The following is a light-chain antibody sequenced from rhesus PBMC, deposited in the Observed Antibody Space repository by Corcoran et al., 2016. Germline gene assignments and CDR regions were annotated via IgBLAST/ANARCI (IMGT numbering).Light chain of an antibody. CDR1: ENVNNY. CDR3: QHNYGTPFT. CDR2: KAS. V-gene: IGKV1-74*01. J-gene: IGKJ3*01. Sequence: DIQMTQSPSSLSASVGDRVTITCRASENVNNYLNWYQQKPGKAPKLLIYKASTLQSGVPSRFSGSVSGTDYTFTISSLQSEDVATYCCQHNYGTPFTFGPGTKLDIK.